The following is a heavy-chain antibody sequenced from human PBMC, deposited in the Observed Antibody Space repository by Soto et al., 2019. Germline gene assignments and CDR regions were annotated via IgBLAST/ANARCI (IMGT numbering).Heavy chain of an antibody. CDR3: ASFGSLRTPFDY. Sequence: QVQLVESGGGVVQPGRSLRLSCAASGFTFSSYGMHWVRQAPGKGLEWVAVIWYDGSNKYYADSVKGRFTISRDNSKNTLYLQMNGLGAEDTAVYCCASFGSLRTPFDYWGQGTLVTVSS. CDR1: GFTFSSYG. J-gene: IGHJ4*02. V-gene: IGHV3-33*01. CDR2: IWYDGSNK. D-gene: IGHD1-26*01.